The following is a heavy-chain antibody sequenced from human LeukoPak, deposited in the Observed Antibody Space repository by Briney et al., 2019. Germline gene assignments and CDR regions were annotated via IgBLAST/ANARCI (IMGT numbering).Heavy chain of an antibody. Sequence: PGGSLRLSCAASGFIFSSYEMNWVRQVPGKGLEWVSYISSSGSTIYYVDSVKGRFTISRDNAKNSLYLQMNSLRAEDTAVYYCARNPNSGYDNFDYWGQGTLVTVSS. CDR2: ISSSGSTI. CDR1: GFIFSSYE. J-gene: IGHJ4*02. CDR3: ARNPNSGYDNFDY. D-gene: IGHD5-12*01. V-gene: IGHV3-48*03.